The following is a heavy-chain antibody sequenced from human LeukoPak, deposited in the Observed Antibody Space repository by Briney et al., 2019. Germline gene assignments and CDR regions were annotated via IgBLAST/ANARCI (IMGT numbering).Heavy chain of an antibody. CDR3: AQDYYGSGSYGY. CDR2: IIPIFGTA. D-gene: IGHD3-10*01. Sequence: SVKVSCKASGGTFSSYAISWARQAPGQGLEWMGGIIPIFGTANYAQKFQGRVTITADKSTSTAYMELSSLRSEDTAVYYCAQDYYGSGSYGYWGQGTLVTVSS. J-gene: IGHJ4*02. V-gene: IGHV1-69*06. CDR1: GGTFSSYA.